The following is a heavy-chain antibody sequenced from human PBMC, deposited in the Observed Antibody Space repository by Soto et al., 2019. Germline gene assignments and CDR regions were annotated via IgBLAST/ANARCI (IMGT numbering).Heavy chain of an antibody. CDR1: GDSVSSNSVV. J-gene: IGHJ4*02. Sequence: SQTLSLTCAISGDSVSSNSVVWNWIRQSPSRGLEWLGRTYYRSKWFFEYAESVNSRVAINPDTSKNQFSLQLNSVTPVDTAVYYCARGAFIVSPSTGFDYWGQGTPVTVSS. CDR3: ARGAFIVSPSTGFDY. D-gene: IGHD3-16*02. V-gene: IGHV6-1*01. CDR2: TYYRSKWFF.